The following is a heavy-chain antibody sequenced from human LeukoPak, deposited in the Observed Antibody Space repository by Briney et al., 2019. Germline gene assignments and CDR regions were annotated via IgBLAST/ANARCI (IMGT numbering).Heavy chain of an antibody. CDR3: TTEDFWSGYRSFDY. D-gene: IGHD3-3*01. CDR2: IKSKTDGGTT. V-gene: IGHV3-15*01. Sequence: PGGSLRLSCAASGFTFSNAWMSWVRQAPGKGLEWVGRIKSKTDGGTTDYAAPVKGRFTISRDDSKNTLYLQMNSLKTEDTAVYYCTTEDFWSGYRSFDYWGQGTLVTVSS. CDR1: GFTFSNAW. J-gene: IGHJ4*02.